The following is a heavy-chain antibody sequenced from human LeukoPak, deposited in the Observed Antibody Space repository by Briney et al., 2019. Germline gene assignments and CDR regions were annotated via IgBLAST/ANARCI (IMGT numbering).Heavy chain of an antibody. CDR2: IYYTGST. V-gene: IGHV4-59*01. CDR1: GDSISSYY. D-gene: IGHD2-2*01. CDR3: ARDPGYCSSTSCLRGAFDI. Sequence: SETLSLTCTVSGDSISSYYWSWIRQPPGKGLEWIGYIYYTGSTVYNPSLRSRVTISVDTSKNQFSLKLSSVTAADTAVYYCARDPGYCSSTSCLRGAFDIWGQGTMVTVSS. J-gene: IGHJ3*02.